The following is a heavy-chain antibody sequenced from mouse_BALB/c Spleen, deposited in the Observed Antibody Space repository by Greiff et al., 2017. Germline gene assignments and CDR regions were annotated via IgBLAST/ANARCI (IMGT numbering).Heavy chain of an antibody. CDR1: GYTFTSYW. CDR3: ARTYDYDGAMDY. Sequence: QVQLQQSGAELVKPGAPVKLSCKASGYTFTSYWMNWVKQRPGRGLEWIGRIDPSDSETHYNQKFKDKATLTVDKSSSTAYIQLSSLTSEDSAVYYCARTYDYDGAMDYWGQGTSVTVSS. J-gene: IGHJ4*01. D-gene: IGHD2-4*01. V-gene: IGHV1-69*02. CDR2: IDPSDSET.